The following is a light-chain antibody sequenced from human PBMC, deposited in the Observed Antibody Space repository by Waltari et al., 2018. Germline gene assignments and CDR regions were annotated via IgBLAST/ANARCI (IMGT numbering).Light chain of an antibody. V-gene: IGKV1-5*01. Sequence: DIQMTQSPSTLSASIGDRVTITCRASQSISHYLAWYQQKPGRAPKLLIYHASTLDSGVPSRFSGGASGTKFTLTIRSLQPDDFATYYCQQYNVYPLAFGGGTKVEIK. CDR3: QQYNVYPLA. CDR1: QSISHY. CDR2: HAS. J-gene: IGKJ4*01.